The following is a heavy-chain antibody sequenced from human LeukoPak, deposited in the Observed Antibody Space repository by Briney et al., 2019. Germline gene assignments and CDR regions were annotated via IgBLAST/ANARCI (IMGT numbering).Heavy chain of an antibody. CDR2: FDPEDGET. D-gene: IGHD6-13*01. Sequence: ASVKVSCKVSGYTLTELSMHWVRQAPGKGIEWMGGFDPEDGETIYAQKFQGRVTMTEDTSTDTAYMELSSLRSEDTAVYYCATGPYSSSWYWFDPWGQGTLVTVSS. V-gene: IGHV1-24*01. J-gene: IGHJ5*02. CDR3: ATGPYSSSWYWFDP. CDR1: GYTLTELS.